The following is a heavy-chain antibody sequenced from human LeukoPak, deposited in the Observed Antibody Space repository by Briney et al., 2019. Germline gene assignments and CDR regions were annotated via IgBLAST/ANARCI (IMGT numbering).Heavy chain of an antibody. Sequence: PGGSLRLSCSPSGFTFSSYAMIYVRQAPGKRLEYVLAISRSGGSTYYADSVKGRFTISRDNSKNTLYLQMNSLRAEDTAVYYCAKEGPTSGGSHHLYDYWGQGTLVTVSS. CDR3: AKEGPTSGGSHHLYDY. CDR1: GFTFSSYA. V-gene: IGHV3-23*01. D-gene: IGHD1-26*01. CDR2: ISRSGGST. J-gene: IGHJ4*02.